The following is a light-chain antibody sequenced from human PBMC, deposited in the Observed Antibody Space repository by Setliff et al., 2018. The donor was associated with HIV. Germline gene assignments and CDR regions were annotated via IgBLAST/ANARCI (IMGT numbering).Light chain of an antibody. CDR1: KNDVGGHDV. V-gene: IGLV2-23*02. J-gene: IGLJ1*01. CDR2: EVN. Sequence: QSVLTQPAPVSGSPGQSITMSCTGTKNDVGGHDVVSWYQQYPGKAPKLIIYEVNKRPSGLSNRFSGSKSGNTASLTISGLQAEDEAEYYCCSYENSGTFYVFGTGTKVTVL. CDR3: CSYENSGTFYV.